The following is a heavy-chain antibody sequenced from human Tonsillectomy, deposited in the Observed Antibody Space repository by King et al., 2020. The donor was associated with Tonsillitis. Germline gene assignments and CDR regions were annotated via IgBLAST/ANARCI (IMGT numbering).Heavy chain of an antibody. D-gene: IGHD6-13*01. CDR3: VRGARGGSTAAGSPIDF. J-gene: IGHJ4*02. CDR1: GFTFSDYA. V-gene: IGHV3-30*10. Sequence: VQLVESGGGVVQPGGSLRLSCAASGFTFSDYAIHWVRQVPGKGLEWVAVISSDGYNKYYTDSVKGRFTISRDDSKNTLFLQMTSLRPEDTTVYYCVRGARGGSTAAGSPIDFWGQGTLVTVSS. CDR2: ISSDGYNK.